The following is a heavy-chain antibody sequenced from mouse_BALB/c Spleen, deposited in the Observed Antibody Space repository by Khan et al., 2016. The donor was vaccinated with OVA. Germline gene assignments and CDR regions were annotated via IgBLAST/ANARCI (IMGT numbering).Heavy chain of an antibody. Sequence: EVQLQESGPGLVKPSQSLSLTCTVTGYSITSGYAWNWIRQFPGNKLEWMGYISYSGVTSYTPSLKSRISITRDTSKNQFFLQLKSVTTEDTVTYYCARGNYYGYYFDYWGQGTTLTVSS. CDR2: ISYSGVT. CDR1: GYSITSGYA. D-gene: IGHD1-1*01. V-gene: IGHV3-2*02. CDR3: ARGNYYGYYFDY. J-gene: IGHJ2*01.